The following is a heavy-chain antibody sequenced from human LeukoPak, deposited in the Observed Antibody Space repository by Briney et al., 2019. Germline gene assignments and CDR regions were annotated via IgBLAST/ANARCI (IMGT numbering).Heavy chain of an antibody. J-gene: IGHJ3*02. Sequence: GGSLRLSCAASGFTFDDSVMSWVRQAPGKGLEWVSSINWNGGGTGYADSVKGRFTISRDNAKNSLYLQMNSLRAEDTALYYCAKGGYYDLDAFDIWGQGTMVTVSS. D-gene: IGHD1-26*01. CDR3: AKGGYYDLDAFDI. CDR2: INWNGGGT. CDR1: GFTFDDSV. V-gene: IGHV3-20*04.